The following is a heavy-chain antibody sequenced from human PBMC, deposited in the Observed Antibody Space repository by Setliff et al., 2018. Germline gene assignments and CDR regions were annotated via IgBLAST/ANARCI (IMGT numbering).Heavy chain of an antibody. Sequence: ASVKVSCKSSGFTFTDYGITWVRQVPGQGLEWMGWINNYNFNTQYAQKFQGRVTVTTGTSTTTAYMELRSLRADDTAVYYCARVESMVRGKNILRHFDYWGQGIQVTVSS. D-gene: IGHD3-10*01. J-gene: IGHJ4*02. CDR2: INNYNFNT. CDR1: GFTFTDYG. V-gene: IGHV1-18*01. CDR3: ARVESMVRGKNILRHFDY.